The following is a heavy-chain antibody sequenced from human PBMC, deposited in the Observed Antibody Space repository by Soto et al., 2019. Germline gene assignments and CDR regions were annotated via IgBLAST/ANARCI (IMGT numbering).Heavy chain of an antibody. CDR1: GGSISSGGYY. D-gene: IGHD3-10*01. J-gene: IGHJ4*02. CDR3: ARAGYPDYYGSGIYYELDY. V-gene: IGHV4-31*03. CDR2: IYYSGST. Sequence: PSETLSLTCTVSGGSISSGGYYWSWIRQHPGKGLEWIGYIYYSGSTYYNPSLKSRVTISVDTSKNQFSLKLSSVTAADTAVYYCARAGYPDYYGSGIYYELDYWGQGTLVTVSS.